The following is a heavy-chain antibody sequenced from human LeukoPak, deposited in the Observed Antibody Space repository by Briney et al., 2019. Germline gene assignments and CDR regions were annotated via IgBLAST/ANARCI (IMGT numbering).Heavy chain of an antibody. J-gene: IGHJ4*02. CDR2: ISASGGST. CDR3: AKGLVPAAIRVVDY. V-gene: IGHV3-23*01. CDR1: EFTFSSYA. D-gene: IGHD2-2*01. Sequence: SGGSLRLSCAASEFTFSSYAMSWVRQAPGKGLEWVSAISASGGSTYYADSVKGRFTISRDNSQNTLYLQVNSLRAEDTAVYYCAKGLVPAAIRVVDYWGQGTLVTVSS.